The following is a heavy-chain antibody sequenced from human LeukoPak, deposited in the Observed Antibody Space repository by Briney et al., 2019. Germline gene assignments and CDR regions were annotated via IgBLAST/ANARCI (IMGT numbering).Heavy chain of an antibody. CDR1: GVSISSSTYY. D-gene: IGHD1-26*01. CDR3: TGELARPTVHY. J-gene: IGHJ4*02. V-gene: IGHV4-39*07. CDR2: ICYGGNT. Sequence: SETLSLTCTVSGVSISSSTYYWGWIRQPPGKGREWIVSICYGGNTYYDPALKSCFTTSLVTANNQFSLNLSSVTAADTAVYYCTGELARPTVHYWGEGTLVTVYS.